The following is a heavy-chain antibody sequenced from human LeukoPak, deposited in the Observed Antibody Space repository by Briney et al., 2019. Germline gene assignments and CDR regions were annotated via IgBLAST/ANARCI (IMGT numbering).Heavy chain of an antibody. CDR2: IYYSGST. J-gene: IGHJ6*03. V-gene: IGHV4-4*02. CDR3: ARGYCSGGNCYSYYYYNYMDV. CDR1: GGSISSSNW. Sequence: SETLSLTCAVSGGSISSSNWWSWIRQPPGKGLEWIGSIYYSGSTYYNPSLKSRVTISVDTSKNQFSLKLSSVTAADTAVYYCARGYCSGGNCYSYYYYNYMDVWGKGTTVTVSS. D-gene: IGHD2-15*01.